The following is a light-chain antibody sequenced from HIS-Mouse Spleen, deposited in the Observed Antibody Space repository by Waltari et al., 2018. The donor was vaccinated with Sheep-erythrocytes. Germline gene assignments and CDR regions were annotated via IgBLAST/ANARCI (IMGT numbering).Light chain of an antibody. J-gene: IGLJ1*01. V-gene: IGLV2-11*01. CDR1: RSDVGGYNY. Sequence: QSALTQPRSVSGSPGQSVTISCTGPRSDVGGYNYVPWYQQHPGKAPKLMIYDVSKRPSGVPDRFSGSKSGNTASLTISGLQAEDEADYYCCSYAGSYNHVFATGTKVTVL. CDR3: CSYAGSYNHV. CDR2: DVS.